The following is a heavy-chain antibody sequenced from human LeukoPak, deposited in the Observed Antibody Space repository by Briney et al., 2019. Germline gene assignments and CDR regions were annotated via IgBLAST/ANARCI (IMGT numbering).Heavy chain of an antibody. CDR2: IVVGSGNT. CDR3: AAAPKYNWNPNWFDP. J-gene: IGHJ5*02. Sequence: SVKVSCKASGFTFTSSARQGLGQAGGQRLEWIGGIVVGSGNTNYAQKFQERVTITRDMSTSTAYMELSSLSSEDTAVYYCAAAPKYNWNPNWFDPWAREPWSPSPQ. D-gene: IGHD1-20*01. CDR1: GFTFTSSA. V-gene: IGHV1-58*02.